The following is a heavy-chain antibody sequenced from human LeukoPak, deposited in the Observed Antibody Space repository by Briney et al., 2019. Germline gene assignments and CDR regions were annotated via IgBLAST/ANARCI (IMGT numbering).Heavy chain of an antibody. CDR2: ISFSVNTK. D-gene: IGHD6-19*01. Sequence: GKSLRLSCAASGFTFSDYSMNWVRQAPGKGLEWASYISFSVNTKYYGDSVKGRFTISRDNAKNSLYLHMDSLRAEDTAVYYCARGAYSSGWAYFDHWGQGTLVTVSS. CDR3: ARGAYSSGWAYFDH. CDR1: GFTFSDYS. V-gene: IGHV3-48*04. J-gene: IGHJ4*02.